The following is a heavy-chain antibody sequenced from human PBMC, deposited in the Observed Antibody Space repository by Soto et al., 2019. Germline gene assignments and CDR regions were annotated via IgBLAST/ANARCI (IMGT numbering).Heavy chain of an antibody. CDR3: ARHLYDYLDY. D-gene: IGHD3-16*01. CDR2: IYPGDSDT. CDR1: GYSLTNYW. J-gene: IGHJ4*02. Sequence: GESLKISCKGSGYSLTNYWIGWVRQMPGKGLEWMGTIYPGDSDTRYRPSFQGQVTISVDKSISTAYLQWSSLKASDTAIYYCARHLYDYLDYWGQGTLVTVSS. V-gene: IGHV5-51*01.